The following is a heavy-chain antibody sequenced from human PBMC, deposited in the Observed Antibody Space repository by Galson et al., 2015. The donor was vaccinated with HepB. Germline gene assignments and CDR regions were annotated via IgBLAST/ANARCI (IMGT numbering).Heavy chain of an antibody. CDR2: LYGGGSI. CDR1: GFTVNRSD. J-gene: IGHJ4*02. Sequence: SLRLSCAGSGFTVNRSDMSWVRQAPGKGLEWVSVLYGGGSIFYADSVKGRLTISRDDSKNTLYLQMSSLRAEDTAFYYCARLDESVGISFESWGQGTLVAVSS. V-gene: IGHV3-53*01. CDR3: ARLDESVGISFES. D-gene: IGHD3-9*01.